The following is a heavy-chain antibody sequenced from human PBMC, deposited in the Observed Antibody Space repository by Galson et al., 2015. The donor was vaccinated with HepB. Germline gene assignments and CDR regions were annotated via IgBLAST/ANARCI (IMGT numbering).Heavy chain of an antibody. V-gene: IGHV5-10-1*01. CDR3: ASVAAGGTDYYDSSGYRRGDY. Sequence: QSGAEVKKPGESLRISCKGSGYSFTSSWISWVRQMPGKGLEWMGRIDPSDSYTNYSPSFQGHVTISADQSISTAYLQWSSLKASDTAMYYCASVAAGGTDYYDSSGYRRGDYWGQGTLVTVSS. J-gene: IGHJ4*02. D-gene: IGHD3-22*01. CDR1: GYSFTSSW. CDR2: IDPSDSYT.